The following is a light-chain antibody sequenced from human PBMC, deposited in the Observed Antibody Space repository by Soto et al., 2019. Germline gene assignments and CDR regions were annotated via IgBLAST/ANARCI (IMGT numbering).Light chain of an antibody. CDR2: GAS. CDR1: QSISSNY. V-gene: IGKV3-20*01. J-gene: IGKJ1*01. CDR3: QQYGSSPWT. Sequence: EIVLTQSPGTLPLSPGERATLSCRASQSISSNYLAWYQQKPGQAPRLLIFGASNRATGIPDRFSGSGSGTDFTLTISRLEPEDFAVYYCQQYGSSPWTFGQGTKVDIK.